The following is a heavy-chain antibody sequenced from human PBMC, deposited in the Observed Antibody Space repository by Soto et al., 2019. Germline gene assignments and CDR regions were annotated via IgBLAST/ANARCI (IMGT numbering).Heavy chain of an antibody. Sequence: ASVKVSCKAPADTFTSYYIHWVRQAPGHGLEWMGIINPNGGSTRFAQTFQGRITMTTDTSTSTVYMELRSLRSEETAVYYCARSVIVVVPAAIRGQNYYGMDVWGQGTTVTVS. V-gene: IGHV1-46*01. CDR1: ADTFTSYY. J-gene: IGHJ6*02. CDR3: ARSVIVVVPAAIRGQNYYGMDV. D-gene: IGHD2-2*02. CDR2: INPNGGST.